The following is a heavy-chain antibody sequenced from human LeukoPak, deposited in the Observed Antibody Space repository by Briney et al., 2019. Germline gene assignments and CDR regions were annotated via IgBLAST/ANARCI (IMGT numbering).Heavy chain of an antibody. CDR3: ARGWYPSGREVTHSQYYYMDV. J-gene: IGHJ6*03. CDR2: MNTNSGNT. V-gene: IGHV1-8*02. CDR1: GYTFSSFD. Sequence: ASVKVSCKTSGYTFSSFDINWVRQATGQGLEWMGWMNTNSGNTGYAQKFQGRITMTRNISISTAYMELSSLRSEDTAVYYFARGWYPSGREVTHSQYYYMDVWGKGSTITVSS. D-gene: IGHD6-13*01.